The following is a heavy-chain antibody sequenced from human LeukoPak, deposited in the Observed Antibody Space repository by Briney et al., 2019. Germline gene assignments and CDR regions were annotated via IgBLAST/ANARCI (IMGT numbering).Heavy chain of an antibody. CDR1: GGSISPYY. D-gene: IGHD1-14*01. Sequence: PSETLSLTCSVSGGSISPYYWSWIRQPPGKGLEWIGYIYYSGSTNYNPSLKSRVTISLDTSKNQFSLKLSSVTAADTAVYYCAGLIRPGWFDPWGQGTLVTVSS. CDR2: IYYSGST. CDR3: AGLIRPGWFDP. J-gene: IGHJ5*02. V-gene: IGHV4-59*08.